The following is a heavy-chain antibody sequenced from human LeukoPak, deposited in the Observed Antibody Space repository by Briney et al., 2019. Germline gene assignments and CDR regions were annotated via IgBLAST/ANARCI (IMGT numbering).Heavy chain of an antibody. Sequence: GGSLTLSCAVSGFTFSDHYMSWIRQAPGKGLERLSYISSSGSTISYADSVKGRFTISRDNTKNSLYLQMGSLRAEDMAVYYCARVSPVVVPAPDYRGQGTLVTVSS. CDR2: ISSSGSTI. CDR3: ARVSPVVVPAPDY. V-gene: IGHV3-11*04. J-gene: IGHJ4*02. CDR1: GFTFSDHY. D-gene: IGHD2-2*01.